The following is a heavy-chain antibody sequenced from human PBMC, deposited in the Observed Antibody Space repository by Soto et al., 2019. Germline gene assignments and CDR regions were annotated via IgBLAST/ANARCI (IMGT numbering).Heavy chain of an antibody. V-gene: IGHV3-11*05. CDR2: ISTSGTYT. Sequence: QVQLVESGGGLVKPGGSLRLSCAASGFTFSDYYMSWIRQAPGKGLECVSYISTSGTYTKYADSVKGRFTISRDNAKNSLYLQMNSLRVEDTAVYYCARAKGLLAAPDYWGQGTLVTVSS. CDR1: GFTFSDYY. J-gene: IGHJ4*02. D-gene: IGHD6-13*01. CDR3: ARAKGLLAAPDY.